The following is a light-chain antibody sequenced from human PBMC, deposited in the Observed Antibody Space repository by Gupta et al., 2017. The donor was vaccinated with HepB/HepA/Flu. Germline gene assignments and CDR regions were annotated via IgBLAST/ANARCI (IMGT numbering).Light chain of an antibody. CDR2: GAS. CDR1: QSVRSSY. CDR3: QQESSSPIT. V-gene: IGKV3-20*01. J-gene: IGKJ4*01. Sequence: IVLTQSPGTLYLSPGERATLSCRASQSVRSSYLAWYQQRPGQAPRLLIYGASSRATGIPDRFSGSGSGTEFTLNISRLEPEDFAVYYCQQESSSPITFGGGTNVDIK.